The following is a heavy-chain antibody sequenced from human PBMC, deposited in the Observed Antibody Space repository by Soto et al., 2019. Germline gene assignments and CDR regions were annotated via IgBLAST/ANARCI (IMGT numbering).Heavy chain of an antibody. CDR2: IYYSGST. J-gene: IGHJ4*02. CDR1: GGSISSGGYY. CDR3: AREVSYGSGSLDY. V-gene: IGHV4-31*03. D-gene: IGHD3-10*01. Sequence: QVQLQESGPGLVKPSQTLSLTCTVSGGSISSGGYYWSWIRQHPGKGLEWIGYIYYSGSTYYNPPLKSGVTISVDKSKNQFSLKLSSVTAADTAVYYCAREVSYGSGSLDYWGQGTLVTVSS.